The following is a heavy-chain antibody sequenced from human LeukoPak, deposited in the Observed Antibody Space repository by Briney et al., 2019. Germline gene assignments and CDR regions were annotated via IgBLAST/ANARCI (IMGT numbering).Heavy chain of an antibody. V-gene: IGHV1-2*02. CDR1: GYTFTGYY. Sequence: GASVKVSCKASGYTFTGYYMHWVRQAPGQGLEWMGWINPNSGGTNYAQKFQGRVTMTRDTSISTAYVELSTLRSDDTAVYYCARGPSPGWYSSSWYYFDYWGQGTLVTVSS. J-gene: IGHJ4*02. CDR2: INPNSGGT. D-gene: IGHD6-13*01. CDR3: ARGPSPGWYSSSWYYFDY.